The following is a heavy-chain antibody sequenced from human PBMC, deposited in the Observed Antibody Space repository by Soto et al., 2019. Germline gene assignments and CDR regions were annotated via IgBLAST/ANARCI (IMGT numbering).Heavy chain of an antibody. Sequence: EVQLVESGGGLVKPGGSLRLSCAASGFTFSSYSMNWVRQAPGKGLEWVSSLSRISSYIYYADSVKGRFTISRDNAKNSLYLQMNSLRAEDTAVYYCARGLVNSGYDLSRYYYYYMDVWGKGTTVTVSS. CDR3: ARGLVNSGYDLSRYYYYYMDV. V-gene: IGHV3-21*01. CDR2: LSRISSYI. D-gene: IGHD5-12*01. J-gene: IGHJ6*03. CDR1: GFTFSSYS.